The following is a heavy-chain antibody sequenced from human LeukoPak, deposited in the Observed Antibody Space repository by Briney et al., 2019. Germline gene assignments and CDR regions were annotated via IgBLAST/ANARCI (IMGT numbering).Heavy chain of an antibody. CDR2: LKSRVDGGAA. V-gene: IGHV3-15*01. CDR1: GFSFTNAW. D-gene: IGHD2-21*02. Sequence: AGGSLRLSCEASGFSFTNAWMNWVRLAPGKGLEWVGRLKSRVDGGAADYAAPVRGRFTISRDDSKDTLYLQMNSLRAEDTAVYYCARDRGCGDCYPPANDAFDIWGQGTMVTVSS. J-gene: IGHJ3*02. CDR3: ARDRGCGDCYPPANDAFDI.